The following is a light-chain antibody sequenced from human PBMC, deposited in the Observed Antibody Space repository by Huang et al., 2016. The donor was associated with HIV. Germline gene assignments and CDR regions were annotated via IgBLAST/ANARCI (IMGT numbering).Light chain of an antibody. CDR2: WAA. Sequence: DIVVTQSPDSLALSLGGRAAINCTASQSVLKTSNNQNCLSWYQLKPGQPPKLLIYWAATRESGVPDRFSGSGSGTHFTLTIASLQAEDVAVYYCHQSYDTPQTFGQGTKVEVK. V-gene: IGKV4-1*01. CDR1: QSVLKTSNNQNC. J-gene: IGKJ1*01. CDR3: HQSYDTPQT.